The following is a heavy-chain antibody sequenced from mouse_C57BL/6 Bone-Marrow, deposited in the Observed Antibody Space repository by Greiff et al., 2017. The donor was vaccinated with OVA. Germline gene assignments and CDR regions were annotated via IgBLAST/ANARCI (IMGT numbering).Heavy chain of an antibody. D-gene: IGHD1-1*01. V-gene: IGHV1-64*01. CDR3: ARDYYASSLSRFAH. CDR2: IHPNSGST. CDR1: GYTFTSYW. J-gene: IGHJ3*01. Sequence: QVQLQQPGAELVKPGASVKLSCKASGYTFTSYWMHWVKQRPGQGLEWIGMIHPNSGSTNYNEKFKSKATLTVDKSSSPAYMQLISLTYENSALYYSARDYYASSLSRFAHWGQGTLVTVSA.